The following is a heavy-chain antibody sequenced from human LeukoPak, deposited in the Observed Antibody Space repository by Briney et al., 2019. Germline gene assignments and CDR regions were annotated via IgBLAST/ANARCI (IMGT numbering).Heavy chain of an antibody. CDR3: AKTQWKVGATDYFDY. Sequence: GGSLRLSCAASGFAFNNYAMTWVRQAPGEGLEWVSNVNDHGDQTYYADFVKGRFTISRDNSKNALFLQMASLTAEDTAVYYCAKTQWKVGATDYFDYWGQGILVTVSS. D-gene: IGHD1-26*01. CDR2: VNDHGDQT. J-gene: IGHJ4*02. CDR1: GFAFNNYA. V-gene: IGHV3-23*01.